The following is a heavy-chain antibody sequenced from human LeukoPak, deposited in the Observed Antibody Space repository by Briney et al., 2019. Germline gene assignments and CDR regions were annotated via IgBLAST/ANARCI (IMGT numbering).Heavy chain of an antibody. Sequence: NSSETLSLTCTVSGYSINSGYFWGWIRQPPLKGLEWIGSIYHSGRTYYNPSLKSRVTISVDTSKNQFSLKLSSVTAADTAVYYCARDETYSSDWQSNHYYYYMDVWGKGTTVTVSS. J-gene: IGHJ6*03. CDR1: GYSINSGYF. CDR3: ARDETYSSDWQSNHYYYYMDV. CDR2: IYHSGRT. D-gene: IGHD6-19*01. V-gene: IGHV4-38-2*02.